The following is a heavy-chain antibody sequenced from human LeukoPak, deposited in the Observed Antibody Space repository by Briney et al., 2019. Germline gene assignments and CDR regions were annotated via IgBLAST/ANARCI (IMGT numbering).Heavy chain of an antibody. V-gene: IGHV4-61*02. CDR3: ARHGYCSSTSCYPDY. J-gene: IGHJ4*02. D-gene: IGHD2-2*03. Sequence: SETLSLTCTVSGGSISSGSYYWSWVRQPAGKGLEWIGRIYTSGSTNYNPSLKSRVTISVDTSKNQFSLKVRSVTAADTAVYYCARHGYCSSTSCYPDYWGQGTLVTVSS. CDR1: GGSISSGSYY. CDR2: IYTSGST.